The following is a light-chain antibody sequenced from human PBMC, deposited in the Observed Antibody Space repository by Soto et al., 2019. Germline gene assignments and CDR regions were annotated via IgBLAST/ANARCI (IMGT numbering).Light chain of an antibody. CDR2: EVN. CDR3: QSYDSSLSVSYV. J-gene: IGLJ1*01. Sequence: QSALTQPPSASGSPGQSVTISCTGSRSEIVRYKYVSWFQQHAGRVPKLLIYEVNKRPSGVPTRFSGSKSGTSASLAITGLQAEDEADYYCQSYDSSLSVSYVFGTGTKVTVL. V-gene: IGLV2-8*01. CDR1: RSEIVRYKY.